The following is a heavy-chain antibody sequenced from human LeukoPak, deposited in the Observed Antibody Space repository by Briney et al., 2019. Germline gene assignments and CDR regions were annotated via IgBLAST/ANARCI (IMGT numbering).Heavy chain of an antibody. CDR3: ARGMDYSNYVGFDYYYYGMDV. J-gene: IGHJ6*02. CDR1: GYTFTGYY. D-gene: IGHD4-11*01. V-gene: IGHV1-2*02. Sequence: SVKASCKASGYTFTGYYMHWVRQAPGQGLEWMGWINPNSGGTNYAQKFQGRVTMTRDTSISTAYMELSRLRSDDTAVYYCARGMDYSNYVGFDYYYYGMDVSGQGTTVTVSS. CDR2: INPNSGGT.